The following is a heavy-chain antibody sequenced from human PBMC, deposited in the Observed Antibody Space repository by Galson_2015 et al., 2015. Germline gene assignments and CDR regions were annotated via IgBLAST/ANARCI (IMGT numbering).Heavy chain of an antibody. J-gene: IGHJ3*02. CDR3: ARSYSSSWYSSLNAFDI. CDR1: GSSFPGYW. CDR2: FYLGDLET. D-gene: IGHD6-13*01. Sequence: QSGAEVKKPGESLQISCRGFGSSFPGYWSGWVGQLPGKGRGWWGIFYLGDLETSYSPSFQGQVTISADKSISTAYLQWGSLKASDTAMYYCARSYSSSWYSSLNAFDIWGQGTMVTVSS. V-gene: IGHV5-51*01.